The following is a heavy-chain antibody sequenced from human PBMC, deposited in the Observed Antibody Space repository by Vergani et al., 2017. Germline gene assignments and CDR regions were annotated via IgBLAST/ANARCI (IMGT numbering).Heavy chain of an antibody. CDR1: GFTLSNYD. CDR3: AKHFRGWGIDY. Sequence: QVQLVESGGGVVQRGGSLRLSCATSGFTLSNYDMQWIRQGPGKGLDFVAFIQFDGSNQYYADSFKVRFTLSRDFSKNTLYLQMNILRTDDTATYYCAKHFRGWGIDYWGQGTQVIVSS. J-gene: IGHJ4*02. V-gene: IGHV3-30*02. CDR2: IQFDGSNQ. D-gene: IGHD3-16*01.